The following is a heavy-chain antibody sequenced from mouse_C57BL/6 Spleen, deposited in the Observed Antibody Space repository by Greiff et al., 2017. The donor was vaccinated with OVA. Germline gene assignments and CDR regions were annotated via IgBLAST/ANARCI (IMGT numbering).Heavy chain of an antibody. CDR1: GFTITDDY. Sequence: VQLKQSGAELVRPGASVKLSCTASGFTITDDYMHWVKQRPEQGLEWIGWIDPENGDTEYASKFQGKATITADTSSNTAYLQLSSLTSEDTAVYYCTVRFAYWGQGTLVTVSA. V-gene: IGHV14-4*01. CDR3: TVRFAY. J-gene: IGHJ3*01. CDR2: IDPENGDT.